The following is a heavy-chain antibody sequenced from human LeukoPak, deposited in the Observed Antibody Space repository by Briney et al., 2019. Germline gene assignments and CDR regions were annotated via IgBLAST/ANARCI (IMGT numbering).Heavy chain of an antibody. CDR2: ISAYNGNT. Sequence: ASVKVSCRASGYTFTSYGISSVRQAPGQGLEWMGWISAYNGNTNYAQKLQGRVTMTTDTSTSTAYMELRSLRSDDTAVYYCARFAHRSKELDYWGQGTLVTVSS. J-gene: IGHJ4*02. CDR3: ARFAHRSKELDY. CDR1: GYTFTSYG. D-gene: IGHD1-26*01. V-gene: IGHV1-18*01.